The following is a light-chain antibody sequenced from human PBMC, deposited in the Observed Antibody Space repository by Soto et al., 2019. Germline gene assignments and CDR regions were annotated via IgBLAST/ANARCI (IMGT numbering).Light chain of an antibody. CDR3: QQSFDTLSFT. CDR1: QSIRSY. V-gene: IGKV1-39*01. CDR2: AAS. J-gene: IGKJ4*01. Sequence: DIQMTQSPSSLSASVGDRVTITCRASQSIRSYLNWYQQKPGKAPKLLIYAASTLQRGVPSRFSGSGSGTDFTLTISSLQPEDFENYICQQSFDTLSFTFGGGTKVDIK.